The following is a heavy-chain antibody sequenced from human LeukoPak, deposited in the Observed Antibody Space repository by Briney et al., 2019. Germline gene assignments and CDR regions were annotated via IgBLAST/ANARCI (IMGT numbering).Heavy chain of an antibody. CDR2: INPNNGGT. D-gene: IGHD2-21*01. V-gene: IGHV1-2*02. CDR3: ARADRLDGAPYLIGP. CDR1: GYTFTDYY. Sequence: ASVKVSCKTSGYTFTDYYLHWVRQAPGQGLEWMGWINPNNGGTSSAQKFQGGFTMTRDTSITTVYMEVAWLTSEDTAIYYCARADRLDGAPYLIGPWGQGTLVTVSS. J-gene: IGHJ5*02.